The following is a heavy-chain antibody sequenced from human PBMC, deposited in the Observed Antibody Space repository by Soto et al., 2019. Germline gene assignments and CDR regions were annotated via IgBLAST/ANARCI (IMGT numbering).Heavy chain of an antibody. V-gene: IGHV3-15*07. D-gene: IGHD2-15*01. CDR3: TTDSYSSIVVVRFAY. CDR2: IKSRALGGTT. J-gene: IGHJ4*01. CDR1: GFPFSNAW. Sequence: GGSLRLSCAGSGFPFSNAWINWVRHVPGKGLEWVGRIKSRALGGTTDFAAPVRGRFAITRDDSRNVAYMQMNSLHTEDTAVYYCTTDSYSSIVVVRFAYWGHGSLVTVSS.